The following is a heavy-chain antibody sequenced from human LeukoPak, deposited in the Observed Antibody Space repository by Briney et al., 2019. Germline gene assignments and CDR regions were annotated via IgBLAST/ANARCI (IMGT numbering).Heavy chain of an antibody. CDR2: ISAYNGNT. CDR3: ATGDWRVAALDY. J-gene: IGHJ4*02. CDR1: GYTFTSYG. Sequence: ASVKVSCKASGYTFTSYGISWGRQAPGQGLEWMGWISAYNGNTNYSQKLQGRVTMATDTSTSTAYMELRSLRSDDTAVYYCATGDWRVAALDYWGQGTLVTVSS. D-gene: IGHD3/OR15-3a*01. V-gene: IGHV1-18*01.